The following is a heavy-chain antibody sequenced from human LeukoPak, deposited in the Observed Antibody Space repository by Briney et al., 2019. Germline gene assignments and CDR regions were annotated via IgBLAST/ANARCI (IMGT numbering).Heavy chain of an antibody. CDR2: IIPIFGTA. CDR3: ARVQWFGDFRSTSYYFDY. V-gene: IGHV1-69*01. J-gene: IGHJ4*02. Sequence: GSSVKVSCKASGGTFSSYAISWVRQAPGQGLEWMGGIIPIFGTANYAQKFQGRVTITADESTSTAYMELSSLRSEDTAVYYCARVQWFGDFRSTSYYFDYWGQGTLVTVSS. CDR1: GGTFSSYA. D-gene: IGHD3-10*01.